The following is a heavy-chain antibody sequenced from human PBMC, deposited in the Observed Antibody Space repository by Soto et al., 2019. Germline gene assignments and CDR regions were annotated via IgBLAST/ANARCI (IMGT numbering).Heavy chain of an antibody. CDR2: IIPMFGTA. CDR3: ARGLGTAPFDY. J-gene: IGHJ4*02. Sequence: SVKVSCKAYGGTFSTYGINWVRQAPGQGPEWMGGIIPMFGTAKYAQKFQGTVTITADESTSTAYMEVSSLRSEDTAVYYYARGLGTAPFDYWGQGTLVTVSS. D-gene: IGHD1-1*01. V-gene: IGHV1-69*13. CDR1: GGTFSTYG.